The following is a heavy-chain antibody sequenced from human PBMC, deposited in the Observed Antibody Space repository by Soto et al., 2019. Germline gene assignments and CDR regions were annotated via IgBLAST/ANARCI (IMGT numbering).Heavy chain of an antibody. Sequence: QVQLQESGPGLVKPSGTLSLTCAVSGASIRSNNRWSWVRQPPGKGLEWIGEIFHSGSTNYNPSLKTRLTISVDKSKNQFSLKLSSVTAADTAIYHCARVYSGSYSDSWGRGTLVTVSS. V-gene: IGHV4-4*02. J-gene: IGHJ4*02. CDR3: ARVYSGSYSDS. D-gene: IGHD1-26*01. CDR2: IFHSGST. CDR1: GASIRSNNR.